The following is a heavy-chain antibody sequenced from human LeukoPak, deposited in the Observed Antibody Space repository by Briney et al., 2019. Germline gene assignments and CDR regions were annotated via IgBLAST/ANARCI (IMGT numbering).Heavy chain of an antibody. D-gene: IGHD6-19*01. J-gene: IGHJ4*02. Sequence: GGSLRLSCAASGFTFSSYAMHWVRQAPGKGLEWVAVISYDGSNKYYADSVKGRFTISRDNSKNTLYLHMNSLRAEDTAVYYCARGVAVAGTVDYWGQGTLVTVSS. CDR1: GFTFSSYA. CDR2: ISYDGSNK. CDR3: ARGVAVAGTVDY. V-gene: IGHV3-30*01.